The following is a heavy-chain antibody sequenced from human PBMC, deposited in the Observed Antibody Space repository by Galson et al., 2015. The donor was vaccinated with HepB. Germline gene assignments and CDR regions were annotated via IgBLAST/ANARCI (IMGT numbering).Heavy chain of an antibody. Sequence: SLRLSCAASGFTFSSYSMNWVRQAPGKGLEWVSSISSSSSYIYYADSVKGRFTISRDNAKNSLYLQMNSLRAEDTAVYYCARDPSSPYSGYEFDYWGQGTLVTVSS. CDR3: ARDPSSPYSGYEFDY. V-gene: IGHV3-21*01. J-gene: IGHJ4*02. CDR1: GFTFSSYS. CDR2: ISSSSSYI. D-gene: IGHD5-12*01.